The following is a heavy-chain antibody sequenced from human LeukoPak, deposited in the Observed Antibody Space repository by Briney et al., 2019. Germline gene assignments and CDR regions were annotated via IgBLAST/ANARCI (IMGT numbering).Heavy chain of an antibody. Sequence: PGGSLRLSCAASGFTFSSYAMSWVRQAPGKGLEWVSAISGSGGSTYYADSVKGRFTISRDNSKNTLYLQMNSLRAEDTAVYYCAKVSTHYDFWSGPNYFDYWGQGTLVTVSS. CDR3: AKVSTHYDFWSGPNYFDY. CDR2: ISGSGGST. D-gene: IGHD3-3*01. V-gene: IGHV3-23*01. J-gene: IGHJ4*02. CDR1: GFTFSSYA.